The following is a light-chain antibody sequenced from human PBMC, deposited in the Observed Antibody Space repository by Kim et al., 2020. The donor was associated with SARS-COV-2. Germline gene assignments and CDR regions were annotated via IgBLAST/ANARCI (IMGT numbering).Light chain of an antibody. J-gene: IGKJ2*01. V-gene: IGKV1-39*01. CDR1: EFVNTF. CDR3: QQSYNTPYT. Sequence: DIQITQSPSSLSASVGDRVTITCRASEFVNTFLNWYQQKPGTAPNLLIHSASRLQSGVPSHFSATGSGTEFTLIISGLQPEDFATYYCQQSYNTPYTFGQGTKLEI. CDR2: SAS.